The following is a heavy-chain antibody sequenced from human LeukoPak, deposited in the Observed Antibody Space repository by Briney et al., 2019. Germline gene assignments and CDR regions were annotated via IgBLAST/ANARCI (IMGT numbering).Heavy chain of an antibody. Sequence: GGSLRLSCAASGFTFSSYGMHWVRQAPGKGLEWVAVIWSDGSNKYYADSVKGRFTISRDNSKNTLYLQMNSLRAEDTAVYYCARVSSTVYYDTLGYWGQGTLVTVSS. CDR3: ARVSSTVYYDTLGY. J-gene: IGHJ4*02. V-gene: IGHV3-33*01. D-gene: IGHD3-22*01. CDR2: IWSDGSNK. CDR1: GFTFSSYG.